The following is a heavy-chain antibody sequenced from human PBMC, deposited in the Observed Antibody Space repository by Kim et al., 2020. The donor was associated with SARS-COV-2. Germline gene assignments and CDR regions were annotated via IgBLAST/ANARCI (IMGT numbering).Heavy chain of an antibody. CDR2: INHSGST. CDR3: PRAVAGSFDY. J-gene: IGHJ4*02. Sequence: SQTLSLTCAVYGGSFSGYYWSWIRQPPGKGLEWIGEINHSGSTNYNPSLKSRVPISVDTSKNQSSLKLSSATAADTAVYYCPRAVAGSFDYWCQGTLVTV. D-gene: IGHD6-19*01. CDR1: GGSFSGYY. V-gene: IGHV4-34*01.